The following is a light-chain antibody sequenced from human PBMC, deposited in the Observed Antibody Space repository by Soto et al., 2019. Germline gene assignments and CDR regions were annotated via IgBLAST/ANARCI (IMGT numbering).Light chain of an antibody. V-gene: IGKV1-5*01. CDR3: QQVKSHPRT. CDR1: QSISSV. J-gene: IGKJ4*01. CDR2: DAS. Sequence: DIQMTQSPSTLSSSVGDRVTITCRASQSISSVLAWYQQKPGKAPKLLIYDASSLESGVPSRFSGSGSGTEFTLTISSLQPDDFATYCCQQVKSHPRTFGGGTKVDI.